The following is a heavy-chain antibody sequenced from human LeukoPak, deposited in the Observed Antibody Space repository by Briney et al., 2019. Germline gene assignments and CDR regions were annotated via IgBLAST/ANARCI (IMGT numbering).Heavy chain of an antibody. V-gene: IGHV3-7*01. J-gene: IGHJ4*02. CDR2: INQDGSEK. CDR1: GFTFSSYW. CDR3: ATAYRGYYFFDY. D-gene: IGHD5-12*01. Sequence: GGSLRLSCAASGFTFSSYWMSWVRQAPGKGLEWVANINQDGSEKYYVDSVKGRFTISRDNAKNSLYLQMNSLRADDTAVYYWATAYRGYYFFDYGGRGTVATVS.